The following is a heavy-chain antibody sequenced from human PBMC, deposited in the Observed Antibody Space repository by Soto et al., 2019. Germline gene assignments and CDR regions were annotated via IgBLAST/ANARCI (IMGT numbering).Heavy chain of an antibody. CDR2: INHSGST. Sequence: NPSETLSLTCAVYGGSFSGYYWSWIRQPPGKGLEWIGEINHSGSTNYNPSLKSRVTISVDTSKNQFSLKLSSVTAADTAVYYCARGKRVVGFDYWGQGTLVTVSS. CDR3: ARGKRVVGFDY. J-gene: IGHJ4*02. V-gene: IGHV4-34*01. CDR1: GGSFSGYY. D-gene: IGHD2-15*01.